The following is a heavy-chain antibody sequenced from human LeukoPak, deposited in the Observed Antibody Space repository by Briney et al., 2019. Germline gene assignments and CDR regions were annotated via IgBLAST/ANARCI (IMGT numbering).Heavy chain of an antibody. J-gene: IGHJ2*01. V-gene: IGHV3-30*02. CDR1: GFTFSSYS. D-gene: IGHD6-13*01. Sequence: PGGSLRLSCAASGFTFSSYSMNWVRQAPGKGLEWVAFIRYDGSNKYYADSVKGRFTIPRDSSKNTLYLQMNSLRAEDTAVYYCAKDGAAAGTEDWYFDLWGRGTLVTVSS. CDR2: IRYDGSNK. CDR3: AKDGAAAGTEDWYFDL.